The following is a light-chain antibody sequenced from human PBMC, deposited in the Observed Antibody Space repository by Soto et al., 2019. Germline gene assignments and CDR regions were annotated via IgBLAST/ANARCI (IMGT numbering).Light chain of an antibody. V-gene: IGKV3-20*01. CDR1: QSVSSSY. CDR3: QQYGSPPQT. CDR2: GAS. J-gene: IGKJ1*01. Sequence: ESLLTQSPGTLSLSPGEGATLSCRASQSVSSSYLAWYQQKRGQAPRLLIYGASSRATGIPDRFSGSGSGTDFTLTISRLEPEDFAVYFCQQYGSPPQTFGQGTKVDIK.